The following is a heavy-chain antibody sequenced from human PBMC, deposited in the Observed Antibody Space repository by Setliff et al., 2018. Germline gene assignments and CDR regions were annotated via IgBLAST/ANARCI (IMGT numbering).Heavy chain of an antibody. CDR2: ISGSGGST. V-gene: IGHV3-23*01. J-gene: IGHJ5*02. CDR1: GFTFSSYA. Sequence: GGSLRLSCAASGFTFSSYAMSWVRQAPGKGLEWVSAISGSGGSTCYADSVRGRFTISRDNAKNTLYLQMNSLRAEDTAVYYCARDPISGSYYVTHNWFDPWGQGTLVTVSS. D-gene: IGHD3-10*01. CDR3: ARDPISGSYYVTHNWFDP.